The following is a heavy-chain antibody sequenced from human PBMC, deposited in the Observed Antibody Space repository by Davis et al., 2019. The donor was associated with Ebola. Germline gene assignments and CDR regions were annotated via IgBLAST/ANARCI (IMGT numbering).Heavy chain of an antibody. D-gene: IGHD6-19*01. Sequence: ASVKVSCKASGYTFTSYAMNWVRQAPGQGIEWMGWINTNTGNPTYAHGFTGRFVFSLDTPVSTAYLQISNLKAEDTAVYYCARFRVAGSSYYYYGMDVWGKGTTVTVSS. V-gene: IGHV7-4-1*02. CDR3: ARFRVAGSSYYYYGMDV. J-gene: IGHJ6*04. CDR1: GYTFTSYA. CDR2: INTNTGNP.